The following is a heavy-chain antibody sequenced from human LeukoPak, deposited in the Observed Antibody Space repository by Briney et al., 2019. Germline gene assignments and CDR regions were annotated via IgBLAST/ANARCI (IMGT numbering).Heavy chain of an antibody. CDR3: ARVNCSSTSCRSRFLDY. Sequence: ASVKVSCKASGYTFTNYDINWVRQATGQGLEWMGWMNPNTGNTGYAQKFQGRVTMNRNTSISTAYMELSSLRSEDTAIYYCARVNCSSTSCRSRFLDYWGQGTLVTVSS. J-gene: IGHJ4*02. V-gene: IGHV1-8*01. CDR2: MNPNTGNT. D-gene: IGHD2-2*01. CDR1: GYTFTNYD.